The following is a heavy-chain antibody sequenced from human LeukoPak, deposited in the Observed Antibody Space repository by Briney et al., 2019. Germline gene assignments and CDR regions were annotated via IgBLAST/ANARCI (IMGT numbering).Heavy chain of an antibody. Sequence: GGSLRLSCAASGFTFSTYTMNWVRQAPGKGLEWVSPISYTSSYIYYADSVKGRFTISRDNAKNSLYLQMNSLRAEDTAVYYCARGSYGDFDYWGQGTLVTVSS. CDR2: ISYTSSYI. J-gene: IGHJ4*02. CDR3: ARGSYGDFDY. CDR1: GFTFSTYT. D-gene: IGHD4-17*01. V-gene: IGHV3-21*01.